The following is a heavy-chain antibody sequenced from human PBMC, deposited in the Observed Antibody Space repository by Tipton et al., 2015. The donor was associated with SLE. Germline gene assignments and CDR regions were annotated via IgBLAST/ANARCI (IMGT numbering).Heavy chain of an antibody. CDR2: IYYSGST. CDR1: GGSISSRSYY. Sequence: LFLTCTVSGGSISSRSYYWGWIRQPPGKWLELLGSIYYSGSTYSNPSLKSRFTISVDTSKNQFSLKLSSVTAADTAVYYCARVVNWDWYFDLWGRGTLVTGSS. CDR3: ARVVNWDWYFDL. D-gene: IGHD1-1*01. J-gene: IGHJ2*01. V-gene: IGHV4-39*07.